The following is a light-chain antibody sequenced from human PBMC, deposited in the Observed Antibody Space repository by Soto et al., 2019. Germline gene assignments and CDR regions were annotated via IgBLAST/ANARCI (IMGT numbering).Light chain of an antibody. CDR3: SSYTTSSTRV. V-gene: IGLV2-14*01. J-gene: IGLJ3*02. Sequence: QSALTQPASGSGSPGQSITISCTGTSSDVGGYKFVSWYQQHPGKAPKLMSYEVSNRPSGVSNRFSGSKSGNTASLTISGLQAEDEADYYCSSYTTSSTRVFGGGTKLTVL. CDR1: SSDVGGYKF. CDR2: EVS.